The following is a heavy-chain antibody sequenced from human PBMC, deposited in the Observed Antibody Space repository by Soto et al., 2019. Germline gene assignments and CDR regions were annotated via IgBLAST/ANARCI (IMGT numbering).Heavy chain of an antibody. D-gene: IGHD4-17*01. J-gene: IGHJ4*02. CDR3: VYGDYPY. Sequence: ASVKVYFKASGYPFTDYYMHWVRQAPGQGLEWIGWSNPKSGATSYAQKFQGRVTMTMDTSITTAYMELSSLRSDDTAVYYCVYGDYPYWGQGTMVTVSS. V-gene: IGHV1-2*02. CDR1: GYPFTDYY. CDR2: SNPKSGAT.